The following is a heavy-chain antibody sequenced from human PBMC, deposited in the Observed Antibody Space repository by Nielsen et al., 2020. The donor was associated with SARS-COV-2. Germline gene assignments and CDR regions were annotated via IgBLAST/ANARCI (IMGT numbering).Heavy chain of an antibody. D-gene: IGHD3-10*01. CDR2: ISSSSSYI. CDR3: ARDGYYYGSGSSWAYYFDY. CDR1: GFTFSSYS. J-gene: IGHJ4*02. Sequence: GESLKISYAASGFTFSSYSMNWVRQAPGKGLEWVSSISSSSSYIYYADSVKGRFTISRDNAKNSLYLQMNSLRAEDTAVYYCARDGYYYGSGSSWAYYFDYWGQGTLVTVSS. V-gene: IGHV3-21*01.